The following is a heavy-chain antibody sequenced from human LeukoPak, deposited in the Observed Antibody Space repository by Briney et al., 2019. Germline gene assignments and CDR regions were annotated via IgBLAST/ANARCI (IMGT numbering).Heavy chain of an antibody. Sequence: SETLSLTCAVYGGSFSGYYWSWIRQPAGKGLEWIGRIYTSGSTNYNPSLKSRVTMSVDTSKNQFSLKLSSVTAADTAVYYCARVGIAAAGTILDYWGQGTLVTVSS. CDR3: ARVGIAAAGTILDY. V-gene: IGHV4-59*10. D-gene: IGHD6-13*01. CDR1: GGSFSGYY. CDR2: IYTSGST. J-gene: IGHJ4*02.